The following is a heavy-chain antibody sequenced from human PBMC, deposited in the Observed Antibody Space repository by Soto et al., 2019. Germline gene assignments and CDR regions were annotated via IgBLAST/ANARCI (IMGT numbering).Heavy chain of an antibody. D-gene: IGHD6-13*01. Sequence: GGSLRLSCAASGFTFSSYAMSWVRQAPGKGLEWVSAISGSGGSTYYADSVKGRFTISRDNSKNTLYLQVNSLRAEDTAVYYCANQGHPGNKKKYYFDYWGQGTLVTVSS. CDR2: ISGSGGST. J-gene: IGHJ4*02. CDR1: GFTFSSYA. CDR3: ANQGHPGNKKKYYFDY. V-gene: IGHV3-23*01.